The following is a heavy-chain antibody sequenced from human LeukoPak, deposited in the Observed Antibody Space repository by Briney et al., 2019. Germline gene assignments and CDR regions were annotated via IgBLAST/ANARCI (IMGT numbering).Heavy chain of an antibody. J-gene: IGHJ4*02. V-gene: IGHV1-2*06. D-gene: IGHD3-3*01. Sequence: ASVKVSCKASGYTFTGYYMHWVRQAPGQGLEWMGRINPNSGGTNYAQKFQGRVTMTRDTSISTAYMELSRLRSDDTAVYYCARDRFPTGYVDYWGQGTLVTVSS. CDR2: INPNSGGT. CDR3: ARDRFPTGYVDY. CDR1: GYTFTGYY.